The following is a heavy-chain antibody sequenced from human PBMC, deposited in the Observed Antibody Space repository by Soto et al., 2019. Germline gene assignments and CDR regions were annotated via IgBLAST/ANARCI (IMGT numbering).Heavy chain of an antibody. V-gene: IGHV4-34*01. CDR2: INHSGST. CDR1: GGSFSGYY. Sequence: SETLSLTCAVYGGSFSGYYWSWIRQPPGKGLEWIGEINHSGSTNYNPSLKSRVTISVDTSKNQFSLKLSSVTAADTAVYYCARVTIAVAEYGNGKGRPFDYWGQGTLVTVSS. D-gene: IGHD6-19*01. J-gene: IGHJ4*02. CDR3: ARVTIAVAEYGNGKGRPFDY.